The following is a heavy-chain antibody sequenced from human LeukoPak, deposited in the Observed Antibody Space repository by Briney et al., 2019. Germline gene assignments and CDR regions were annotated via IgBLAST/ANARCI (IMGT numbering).Heavy chain of an antibody. J-gene: IGHJ4*02. CDR2: ISPTNSDT. V-gene: IGHV5-51*01. CDR1: GYSLSSYW. CDR3: ATTYYSDDGGSSYFDS. Sequence: GESLKISCMASGYSLSSYWIAWVRQMPGEGPEWMGVISPTNSDTRYSPAFQGQVTISADKSINIAYLQWNRLEASDTAMYYGATTYYSDDGGSSYFDSWGQGTLVTVSS. D-gene: IGHD3-22*01.